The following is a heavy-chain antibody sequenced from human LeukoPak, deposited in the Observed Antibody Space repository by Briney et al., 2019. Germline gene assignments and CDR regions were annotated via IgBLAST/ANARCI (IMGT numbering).Heavy chain of an antibody. J-gene: IGHJ1*01. CDR1: GYTFTDYH. CDR2: NNPNSGGT. D-gene: IGHD1-1*01. Sequence: SXXVSCKASGYTFTDYHIYWMRQAPGQGLEWMGWNNPNSGGTNYAQKFQGSVTMTRDTSTNTAYMELSRLRSDDTAVYFCARVRAIAATGTGARYFQDWGQGTLVTVSS. V-gene: IGHV1-2*02. CDR3: ARVRAIAATGTGARYFQD.